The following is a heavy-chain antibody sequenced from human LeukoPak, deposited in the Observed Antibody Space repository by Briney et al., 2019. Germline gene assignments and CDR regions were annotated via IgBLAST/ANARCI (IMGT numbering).Heavy chain of an antibody. D-gene: IGHD3-16*01. Sequence: NPGGSLRLSCVVSGFSFSDSYMTWIRQTPGKGLESLAYISGSGHDIYYTDSVKGRFTISRDNAKDSLYLQMNGLRPEDTALYYCARVPTANYDYVWGSYRRDYYYYYMDVWGKGTTVSVSS. CDR3: ARVPTANYDYVWGSYRRDYYYYYMDV. J-gene: IGHJ6*03. CDR2: ISGSGHDI. CDR1: GFSFSDSY. V-gene: IGHV3-11*01.